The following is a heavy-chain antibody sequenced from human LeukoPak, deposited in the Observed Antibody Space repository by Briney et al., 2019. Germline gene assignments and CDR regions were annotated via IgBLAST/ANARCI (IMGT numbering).Heavy chain of an antibody. Sequence: TLSLTCAVYGGSFSGYYWSWIRQPPGKGLEWIGYIYYSGSTSYNPSLKSRVTISVDTSKNQFSLKLSSVTAADTAVYYCARDRGGYSYANEGYNWFDPWGQGTLVTVSS. CDR2: IYYSGST. CDR3: ARDRGGYSYANEGYNWFDP. J-gene: IGHJ5*02. D-gene: IGHD5-18*01. V-gene: IGHV4-34*09. CDR1: GGSFSGYY.